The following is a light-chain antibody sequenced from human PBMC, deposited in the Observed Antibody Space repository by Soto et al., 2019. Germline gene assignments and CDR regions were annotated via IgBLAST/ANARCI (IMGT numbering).Light chain of an antibody. CDR1: QSVLYSSNNKNY. CDR3: QQYYSNPLT. Sequence: DIVMTQSPDSLAVSLGERATINCKSSQSVLYSSNNKNYLAWYQQKPGQPPKLLIYWASTRESGVPDRFSGRGSGTDFTLTNSSLQAEDVAVYYCQQYYSNPLTFGGGTKVEIK. J-gene: IGKJ4*02. V-gene: IGKV4-1*01. CDR2: WAS.